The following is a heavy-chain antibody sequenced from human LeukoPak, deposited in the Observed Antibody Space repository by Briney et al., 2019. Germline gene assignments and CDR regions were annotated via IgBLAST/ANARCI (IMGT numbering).Heavy chain of an antibody. J-gene: IGHJ3*01. D-gene: IGHD2-2*01. CDR2: IHGSGVTT. CDR3: ARTEYCSPTSCKYASF. CDR1: AFSFSSFA. Sequence: GGSLRLSCAASAFSFSSFAMTWVRQAPGKGLEWVSGIHGSGVTTYYADSVKGRFTISRDNAKNTLYLQMNSLRAEDTAVYYCARTEYCSPTSCKYASFWGQGTVVTVSS. V-gene: IGHV3-23*01.